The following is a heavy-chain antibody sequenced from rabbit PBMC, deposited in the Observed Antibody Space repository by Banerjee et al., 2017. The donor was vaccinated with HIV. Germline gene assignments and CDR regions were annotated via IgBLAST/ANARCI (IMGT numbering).Heavy chain of an antibody. CDR2: IYVGSTGDT. Sequence: QSLEESGGDLVKPGASLTLTCTASGFSFSSSDYMCWVRQAPGKGLEWVACIYVGSTGDTYYTSWAKGRLTISKPSSTTVTLQMTSLTAADTATYFCARARYSGVNVYMDLWGPGTLVTVS. D-gene: IGHD4-1*01. CDR1: GFSFSSSDY. J-gene: IGHJ6*01. V-gene: IGHV1S40*01. CDR3: ARARYSGVNVYMDL.